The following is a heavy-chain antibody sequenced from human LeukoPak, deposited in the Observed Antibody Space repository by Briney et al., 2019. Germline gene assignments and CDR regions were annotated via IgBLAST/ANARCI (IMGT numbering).Heavy chain of an antibody. V-gene: IGHV1-18*01. CDR2: ISAYNGNT. Sequence: ASVKVSCKASGYTFTSYGISWVRQAPGQGLEWMGWISAYNGNTNYAQKLQGRVTMTTDTSTSTAYMELRSLRSDDTAVYYCARRSYYYDGSGYPDYWFDPWGQGTTVTVSS. CDR1: GYTFTSYG. CDR3: ARRSYYYDGSGYPDYWFDP. D-gene: IGHD3-22*01. J-gene: IGHJ5*01.